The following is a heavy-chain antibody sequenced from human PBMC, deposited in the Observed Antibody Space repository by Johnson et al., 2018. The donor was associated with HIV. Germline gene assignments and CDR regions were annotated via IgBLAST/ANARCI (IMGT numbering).Heavy chain of an antibody. D-gene: IGHD3-22*01. Sequence: VQVLESGGGVVQPGKSLRLSCAASGFTFSGYGMSWVRQAPGNGLEWVSGFNWNGDNTGYADSVKGRFTISRDNAKNSLYLQMNSLRAEDTALYYCARGHDKYDSSGYLHAFDVWGQGTVVTVSS. CDR1: GFTFSGYG. CDR2: FNWNGDNT. V-gene: IGHV3-20*04. CDR3: ARGHDKYDSSGYLHAFDV. J-gene: IGHJ3*01.